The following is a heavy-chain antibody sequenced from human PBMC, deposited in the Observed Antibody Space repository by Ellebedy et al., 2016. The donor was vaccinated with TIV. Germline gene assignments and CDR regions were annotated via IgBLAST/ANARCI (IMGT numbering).Heavy chain of an antibody. Sequence: SETLSLXXTVSGGSISSYYWSWIRQPPGKGLEWIGYIYYSGSTNYNPSLKSRVTISVDTSKNQFSLKLSSVTAADTAVYYCARCGWFKAGCDYWGQGTLVTVSS. J-gene: IGHJ4*02. V-gene: IGHV4-59*12. CDR1: GGSISSYY. CDR2: IYYSGST. CDR3: ARCGWFKAGCDY. D-gene: IGHD2-15*01.